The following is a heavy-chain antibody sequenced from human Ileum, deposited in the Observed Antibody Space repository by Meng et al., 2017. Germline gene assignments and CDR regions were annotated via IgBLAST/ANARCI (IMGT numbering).Heavy chain of an antibody. D-gene: IGHD2-2*03. J-gene: IGHJ4*02. CDR3: ARGSGWIFDY. CDR2: INPDGSDK. V-gene: IGHV3-7*01. CDR1: GFTFSDYW. Sequence: GESLKISCEASGFTFSDYWMKWVRQAPGKGLEWVANINPDGSDKDYVDSVKGRFTISRDNVKNSLSLQMNSLRAEDTAVYYCARGSGWIFDYWAQGSLVTVSS.